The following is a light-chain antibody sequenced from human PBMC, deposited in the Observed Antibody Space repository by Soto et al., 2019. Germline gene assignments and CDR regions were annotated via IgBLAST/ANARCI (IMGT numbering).Light chain of an antibody. CDR2: GAS. V-gene: IGKV1-6*01. CDR3: QQAYSFPIT. J-gene: IGKJ5*01. Sequence: AIQMTQSPSSLSASIGDRVTITCRASQGIRDDLGWYQHKPGRTPELLIHGASRLQSGVPARFSGSGSGTDFTLSINSLQPEDFATYYCQQAYSFPITFGQGTRLEIK. CDR1: QGIRDD.